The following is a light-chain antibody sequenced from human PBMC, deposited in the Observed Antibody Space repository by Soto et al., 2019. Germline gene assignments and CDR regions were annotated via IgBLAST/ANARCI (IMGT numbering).Light chain of an antibody. Sequence: DIQLAQSPSSVSASVGDRVTITCRASQGIGSWLAWYQQKPGKAPKLLIYAASTLQSGVPSRFSGRGSGTDFTLTISSLQPEDFASYHCQQANSFPPTFGGGTKVEIQ. V-gene: IGKV1D-12*01. CDR1: QGIGSW. CDR3: QQANSFPPT. J-gene: IGKJ4*01. CDR2: AAS.